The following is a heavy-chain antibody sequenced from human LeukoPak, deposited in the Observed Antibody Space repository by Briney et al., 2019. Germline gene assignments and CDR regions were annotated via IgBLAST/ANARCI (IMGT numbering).Heavy chain of an antibody. CDR2: INPSGGST. CDR1: GYTFTSYY. CDR3: ARGTSGYYDSSGYYYDFDWFDP. Sequence: ASVKVSCKASGYTFTSYYMHWVRQAPGQGLEWMGIINPSGGSTSYAQKFQGRVTMTRDTSISTAYMELSRLRSDDTAVYYCARGTSGYYDSSGYYYDFDWFDPWGQGTLVTVSS. V-gene: IGHV1-46*01. J-gene: IGHJ5*02. D-gene: IGHD3-22*01.